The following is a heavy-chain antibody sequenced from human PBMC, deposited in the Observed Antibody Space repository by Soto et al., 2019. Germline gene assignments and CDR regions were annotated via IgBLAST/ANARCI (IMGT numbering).Heavy chain of an antibody. CDR1: GFTFSSYG. V-gene: IGHV3-30*18. Sequence: PGGSLRLCCAASGFTFSSYGMHWVRRAPGKGLEWVAVISYDGSNKYYADSVKGRFTISRDNSKNTLYLQMNSLRAEDTAVYYCAKSNPEGYCSSTSCYPVHNWFDPWGQGT. CDR2: ISYDGSNK. J-gene: IGHJ5*02. CDR3: AKSNPEGYCSSTSCYPVHNWFDP. D-gene: IGHD2-2*01.